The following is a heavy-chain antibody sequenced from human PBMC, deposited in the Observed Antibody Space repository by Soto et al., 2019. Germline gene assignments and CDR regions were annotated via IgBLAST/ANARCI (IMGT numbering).Heavy chain of an antibody. CDR2: IYYSGST. D-gene: IGHD4-17*01. V-gene: IGHV4-39*01. J-gene: IGHJ3*02. CDR1: GGSIGSSSYY. Sequence: PSETLSLTCTVSGGSIGSSSYYWGWIRQPPGKGLEWIGSIYYSGSTYYNPSLKSRVTISVDTSKNQFSLKLSSVTAADTAVYYCASRGTDYGDYGAFDIWGQGTMVTGSS. CDR3: ASRGTDYGDYGAFDI.